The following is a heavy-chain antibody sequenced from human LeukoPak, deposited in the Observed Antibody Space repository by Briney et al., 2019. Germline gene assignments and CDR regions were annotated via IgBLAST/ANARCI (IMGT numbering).Heavy chain of an antibody. D-gene: IGHD5-18*01. CDR2: IKQDGSEK. V-gene: IGHV3-7*01. CDR3: ARRRRGYSYGSYPYYYYYYMDV. J-gene: IGHJ6*03. CDR1: GFTFSSYW. Sequence: GGSLRLSCAASGFTFSSYWMSWVRQAPGKGLEWVANIKQDGSEKYYVDSVKGRFTISRDNAKNSLYLQMNSLRAEDTAVYYCARRRRGYSYGSYPYYYYYYMDVWGKGTTVTVSS.